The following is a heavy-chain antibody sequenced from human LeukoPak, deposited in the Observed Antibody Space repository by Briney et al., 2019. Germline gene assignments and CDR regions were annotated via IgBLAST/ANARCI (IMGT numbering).Heavy chain of an antibody. Sequence: PGRSLTLSCAASGFTFSSYCMNWVRQSPGKGLEWVSYINSSSRYIYYPDSVKGLFNISRDNAKNSLYLQMTSLRAETTAVYYCARASPTWNYYYGMDVWGQGTTVTVSS. V-gene: IGHV3-21*01. CDR3: ARASPTWNYYYGMDV. CDR2: INSSSRYI. J-gene: IGHJ6*02. D-gene: IGHD1-1*01. CDR1: GFTFSSYC.